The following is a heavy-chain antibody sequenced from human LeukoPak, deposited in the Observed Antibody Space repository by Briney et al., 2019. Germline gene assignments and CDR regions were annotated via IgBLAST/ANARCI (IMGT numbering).Heavy chain of an antibody. Sequence: GGSLRLSCADPGFTFSSYAMRWVREAPGKGLEWVAVISYDGSNKYYADSVKGRFTISRDNSKNTLYLQMNSLRAEDTAVYSCARDGVDTAIDYWGQGTLVTVSS. V-gene: IGHV3-30*01. CDR3: ARDGVDTAIDY. CDR2: ISYDGSNK. J-gene: IGHJ4*02. CDR1: GFTFSSYA. D-gene: IGHD5-18*01.